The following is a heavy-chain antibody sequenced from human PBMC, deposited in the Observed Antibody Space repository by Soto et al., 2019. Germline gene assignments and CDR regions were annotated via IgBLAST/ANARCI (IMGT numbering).Heavy chain of an antibody. D-gene: IGHD3-10*01. Sequence: QLQLQESGPGLVKPSETLSLTCTVSGGSISSSSYYWGWIRQPPGKGLEWLGSIYYSGSTYYNTSLKSRVTISVDTSKNQFSLKLSSVTAADTAVYYCATVWFGESQQWGQGTLVTVSS. V-gene: IGHV4-39*01. CDR1: GGSISSSSYY. CDR2: IYYSGST. CDR3: ATVWFGESQQ. J-gene: IGHJ1*01.